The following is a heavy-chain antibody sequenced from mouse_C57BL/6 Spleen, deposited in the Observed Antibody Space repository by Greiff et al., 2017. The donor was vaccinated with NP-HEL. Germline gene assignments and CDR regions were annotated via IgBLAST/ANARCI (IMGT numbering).Heavy chain of an antibody. CDR2: IDPEDGDT. J-gene: IGHJ3*01. D-gene: IGHD1-2*01. V-gene: IGHV14-1*01. CDR1: GFNIKDYY. CDR3: TRDYGSEAWFAY. Sequence: VQLQQSGAELVRPGASVKLSCTASGFNIKDYYMHWVKQRPEQGLEWIGRIDPEDGDTEYAPKFQGKATMTADTSSNTAYLQLSSMTSEDTAVYYCTRDYGSEAWFAYWGQGTRVTVSA.